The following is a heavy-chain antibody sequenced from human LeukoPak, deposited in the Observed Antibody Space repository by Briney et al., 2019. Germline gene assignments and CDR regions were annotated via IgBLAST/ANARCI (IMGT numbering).Heavy chain of an antibody. J-gene: IGHJ6*03. D-gene: IGHD3-10*02. CDR3: ARSLRVRGVPDYMDV. CDR2: ISGSGGNT. Sequence: GGSLRLSCAASGFTFSSYAMSWVRQAPGKGLEWVSAISGSGGNTYYADSVKGRFTISRDNSKNMLYLQMNSLRAEDTAVYYCARSLRVRGVPDYMDVWGKGTTVIISS. V-gene: IGHV3-23*01. CDR1: GFTFSSYA.